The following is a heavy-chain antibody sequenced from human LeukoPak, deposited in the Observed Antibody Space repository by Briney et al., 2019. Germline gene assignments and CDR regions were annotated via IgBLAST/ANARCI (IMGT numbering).Heavy chain of an antibody. J-gene: IGHJ4*02. CDR3: AKVPPYCGGDCYADY. D-gene: IGHD2-21*01. Sequence: GGSLRLSCAASGFTFSSYAMSWVRQAPGKGLEWVSAISGSGGSTYYADSVKGRFAISRDNSKNTVHLQMNSLRAEDTAVYYCAKVPPYCGGDCYADYWGQGTLVTVSS. CDR2: ISGSGGST. V-gene: IGHV3-23*01. CDR1: GFTFSSYA.